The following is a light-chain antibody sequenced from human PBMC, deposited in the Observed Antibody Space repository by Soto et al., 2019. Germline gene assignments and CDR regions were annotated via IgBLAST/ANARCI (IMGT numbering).Light chain of an antibody. V-gene: IGKV1-12*01. CDR1: QDISSW. Sequence: DIQMTQSPSSVSASVGDRVTITCRASQDISSWLAWYQQKPGNAPKLLIYAASSLQSGVPSRFSGSGSGTDFTLTISSLQPEDFATYYCQQANSFPITFGGGTKVEIK. CDR2: AAS. CDR3: QQANSFPIT. J-gene: IGKJ4*01.